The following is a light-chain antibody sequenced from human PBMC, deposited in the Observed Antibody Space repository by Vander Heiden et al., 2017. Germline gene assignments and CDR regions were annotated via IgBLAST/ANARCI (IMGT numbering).Light chain of an antibody. CDR2: AAS. CDR1: QGIRND. J-gene: IGKJ1*01. V-gene: IGKV1-6*01. Sequence: AIQMTQSPSSLSASVGDRVTITCRASQGIRNDLGWFQQKPGKAPKVLIYAASSLQSGVPSRFSGSGSGTDFTLTISSLQPEDFGTYYCLQDYTYPRTFGQGTKVEIK. CDR3: LQDYTYPRT.